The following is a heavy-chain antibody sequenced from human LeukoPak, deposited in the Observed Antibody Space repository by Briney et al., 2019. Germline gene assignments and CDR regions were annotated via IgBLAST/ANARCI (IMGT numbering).Heavy chain of an antibody. CDR3: AKDQRRQQLGAIDY. V-gene: IGHV6-1*01. CDR1: GDSVSSKSAA. J-gene: IGHJ4*02. CDR2: TYYRSNWYD. D-gene: IGHD6-13*01. Sequence: SQTLSLTCDISGDSVSSKSAAWHWIRQSPSRGLEWLGRTYYRSNWYDDYAASVKSRITINADTSKNQFSLHLDSVTPEDTAVYYCAKDQRRQQLGAIDYWGQGALVTVSS.